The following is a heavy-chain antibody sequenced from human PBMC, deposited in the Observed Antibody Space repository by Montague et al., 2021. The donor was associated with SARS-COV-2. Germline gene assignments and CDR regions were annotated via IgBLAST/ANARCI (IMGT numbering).Heavy chain of an antibody. Sequence: SLRLSCAASGFTFSSYGMHWVRQAPGKGLEWVAVIWYDGSNKYYADSVKGRFTISRDNSKNTLYLQMKSLRAEDTAVYYCARVVGAYSGMDVWGQGTTVTVSS. CDR3: ARVVGAYSGMDV. CDR1: GFTFSSYG. J-gene: IGHJ6*02. CDR2: IWYDGSNK. D-gene: IGHD1-26*01. V-gene: IGHV3-33*01.